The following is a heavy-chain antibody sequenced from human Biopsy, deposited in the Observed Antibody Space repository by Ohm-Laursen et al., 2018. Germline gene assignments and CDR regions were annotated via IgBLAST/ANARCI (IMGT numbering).Heavy chain of an antibody. D-gene: IGHD2-15*01. Sequence: TLSLTCAVSGGSISSFYWTWIRQPPGKGPEWIGDISDSGSTNYKPSLKSRVIISVDTSKNQFSLNLSSVTAADTAVYYCARRGSGCRSFDHWGQGTLVTVSS. CDR1: GGSISSFY. CDR3: ARRGSGCRSFDH. J-gene: IGHJ4*02. V-gene: IGHV4-59*08. CDR2: ISDSGST.